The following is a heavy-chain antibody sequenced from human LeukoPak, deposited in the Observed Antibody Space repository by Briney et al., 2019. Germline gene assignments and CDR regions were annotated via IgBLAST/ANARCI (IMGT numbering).Heavy chain of an antibody. CDR2: IRVSGGST. V-gene: IGHV3-23*01. J-gene: IGHJ5*01. Sequence: GGSLRLSCAASGFTFSNYAMNWVRQAPGEGLEWVSSIRVSGGSTYYADSVKGRFTISRDNSNNMLWLQMNTLRVEDTAVYFCATDQSAHLGRFDSWGQGTLVTVSS. CDR3: ATDQSAHLGRFDS. CDR1: GFTFSNYA. D-gene: IGHD1-26*01.